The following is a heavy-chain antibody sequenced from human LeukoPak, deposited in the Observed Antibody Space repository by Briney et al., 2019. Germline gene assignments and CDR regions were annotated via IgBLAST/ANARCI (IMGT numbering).Heavy chain of an antibody. D-gene: IGHD6-13*01. CDR1: GGSFSGYY. CDR3: ARVGSWYKYNWFDP. J-gene: IGHJ5*02. Sequence: SETLSLTCAVYGGSFSGYYWSWIRQPPGKGLEWIGEINHSGSTNYNPSLKSRVTISVDPSKNQFSLKLSSVTAADTAVYYCARVGSWYKYNWFDPWGQGTRVTVSS. V-gene: IGHV4-34*01. CDR2: INHSGST.